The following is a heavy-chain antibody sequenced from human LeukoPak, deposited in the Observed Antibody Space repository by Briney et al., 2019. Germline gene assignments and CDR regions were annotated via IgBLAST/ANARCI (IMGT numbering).Heavy chain of an antibody. D-gene: IGHD6-6*01. CDR1: GFTFSSYE. CDR3: ARNDYSSSSYFY. Sequence: PGGSLRLSCAASGFTFSSYEMNWVRQAPGEGLEWISYISTSGSTIYYTDSVKGRLTISRDNAKNSLYLQMNSLRAEDTAVYYCARNDYSSSSYFYWGQGTLVTVSS. CDR2: ISTSGSTI. J-gene: IGHJ4*02. V-gene: IGHV3-48*03.